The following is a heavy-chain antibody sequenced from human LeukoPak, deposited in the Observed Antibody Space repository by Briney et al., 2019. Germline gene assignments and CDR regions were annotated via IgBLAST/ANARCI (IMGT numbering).Heavy chain of an antibody. CDR1: GYSFASYW. D-gene: IGHD3-22*01. J-gene: IGHJ4*02. CDR2: IYPGDSDT. CDR3: ARSYDSSGYYSGITDY. Sequence: GESLQISCKGSGYSFASYWIGWVRQMPGKGLEWMGIIYPGDSDTRYSPSFQGQVTISADKSISTAYLQWSSLKASDTAMYYCARSYDSSGYYSGITDYWGQGTLVTVSS. V-gene: IGHV5-51*01.